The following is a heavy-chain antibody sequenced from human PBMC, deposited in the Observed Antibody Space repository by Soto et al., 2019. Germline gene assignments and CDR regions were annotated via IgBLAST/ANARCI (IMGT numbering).Heavy chain of an antibody. CDR2: IIPIFGTA. V-gene: IGHV1-69*13. D-gene: IGHD3-22*01. CDR3: ARSSDYDSSGFRAFDI. Sequence: SVKVSCKASGGTFSSYAISWVRQAPGQGLEWMGGIIPIFGTANYAQKFQGRVTITADESTSTAYMELSSLRSEDTDVYYCARSSDYDSSGFRAFDIWGQGTIVTVSS. CDR1: GGTFSSYA. J-gene: IGHJ3*02.